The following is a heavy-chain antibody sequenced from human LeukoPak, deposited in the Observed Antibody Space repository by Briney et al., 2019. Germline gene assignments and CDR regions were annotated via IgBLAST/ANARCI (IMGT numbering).Heavy chain of an antibody. CDR2: ISSSSDSI. J-gene: IGHJ4*02. D-gene: IGHD5-12*01. Sequence: GGSLRLSCAASGFTFSDYGMNWVRQAPGKRLEWVSYISSSSDSIYYADSVKGRFTISRDNAENSLYLQMNSQRDEDTAVYFCARAMRSGYDYWGQGTLVTVSS. CDR1: GFTFSDYG. CDR3: ARAMRSGYDY. V-gene: IGHV3-48*02.